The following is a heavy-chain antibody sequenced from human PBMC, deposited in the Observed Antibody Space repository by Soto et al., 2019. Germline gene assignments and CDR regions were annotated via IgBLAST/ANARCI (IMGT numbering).Heavy chain of an antibody. CDR3: ARGRYCLTGRCFPNWFDS. Sequence: SETLSLTCSVSGDSISTVDYFWAWIRQPPGQALEYIGYIYKSATTYYNPSFERRVAISLDTSKSQFSLNVTSVTAADTAVYFCARGRYCLTGRCFPNWFDSWGQGTLVTVSS. J-gene: IGHJ5*01. CDR1: GDSISTVDYF. V-gene: IGHV4-30-4*01. D-gene: IGHD7-27*01. CDR2: IYKSATT.